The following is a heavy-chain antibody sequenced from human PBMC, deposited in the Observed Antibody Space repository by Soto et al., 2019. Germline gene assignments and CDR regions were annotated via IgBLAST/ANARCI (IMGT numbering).Heavy chain of an antibody. D-gene: IGHD2-21*02. Sequence: GGSLRLSCAASGFIFSNYTMSWVRQAPGKGLEWISSISGSGRNTYYADSVKGRFTISRDNSKNTLYLQMNSLRAEDTAVYYCAKDRDGIAYCGGDCYYYWGQGTLVTVSS. J-gene: IGHJ4*02. CDR3: AKDRDGIAYCGGDCYYY. CDR1: GFIFSNYT. V-gene: IGHV3-23*01. CDR2: ISGSGRNT.